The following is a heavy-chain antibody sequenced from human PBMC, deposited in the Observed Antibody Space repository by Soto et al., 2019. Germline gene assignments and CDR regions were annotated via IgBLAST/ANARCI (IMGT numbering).Heavy chain of an antibody. J-gene: IGHJ4*02. Sequence: SETLSLTCTVSGGSISSSSYYWGWIRQPPGKGLEWIGSIYYSGSTYYNPSLKSRVTISVDTSKNQFSLKLSSVTAADTAVYYCARRVQAAAYFGGDCYTGRIFDYCGQGSLVTVYS. CDR1: GGSISSSSYY. V-gene: IGHV4-39*01. CDR2: IYYSGST. D-gene: IGHD2-21*02. CDR3: ARRVQAAAYFGGDCYTGRIFDY.